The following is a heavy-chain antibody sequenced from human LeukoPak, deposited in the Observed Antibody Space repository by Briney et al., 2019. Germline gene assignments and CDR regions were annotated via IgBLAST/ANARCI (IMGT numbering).Heavy chain of an antibody. CDR3: ARESTPYGGYAYYFDY. CDR2: ISGYNGNK. D-gene: IGHD5-12*01. CDR1: GYTFTSYG. V-gene: IGHV1-18*01. Sequence: ASVKVSCKASGYTFTSYGISWVRQAPGQGRERMGWISGYNGNKNYAQKLQGRVTITTDTPTSTAYMELRSLRSDDTAVYYCARESTPYGGYAYYFDYWGQGTLVTVSS. J-gene: IGHJ4*02.